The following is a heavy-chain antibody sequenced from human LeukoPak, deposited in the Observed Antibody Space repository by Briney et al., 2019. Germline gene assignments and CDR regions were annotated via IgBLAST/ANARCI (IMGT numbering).Heavy chain of an antibody. Sequence: PGGSLRLSCAVSEFSFSNFGLSWVRQAPGKGLEWVSSISSSSSYIYYADSVKGRFTISRDNAKNSLYLQMNSLRAEDTAVYYCARQGITGTIDYWGQGTLVTVSS. CDR1: EFSFSNFG. CDR3: ARQGITGTIDY. V-gene: IGHV3-21*01. CDR2: ISSSSSYI. D-gene: IGHD1-7*01. J-gene: IGHJ4*02.